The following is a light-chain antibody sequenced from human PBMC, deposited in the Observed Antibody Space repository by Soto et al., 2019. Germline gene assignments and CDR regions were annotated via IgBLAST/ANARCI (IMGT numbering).Light chain of an antibody. Sequence: QSALTQPASVSGSPGQSITISCTGTSSDVGNYNLVSWYQQHPGEAPKLLIYEGSKRPSGVPNRFSGSKFGNTASLTISGLQAEDEVDYYCCSYAGDSTWVFGGGTQLTVL. CDR3: CSYAGDSTWV. CDR2: EGS. V-gene: IGLV2-23*01. J-gene: IGLJ3*02. CDR1: SSDVGNYNL.